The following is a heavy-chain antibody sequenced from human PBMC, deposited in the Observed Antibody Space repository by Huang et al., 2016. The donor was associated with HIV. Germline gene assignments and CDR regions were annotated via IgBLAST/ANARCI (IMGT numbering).Heavy chain of an antibody. V-gene: IGHV3-11*04. Sequence: QVQLVESGGGLVKPGGSLRLSCAASVFTFSDFYMSWIRQGPGKGLEGVSYISSSGSTIYYADSVKGRFTISRDNAKNSLYLQMNSLRAEDTAVYYCARRWIQLWSLTLDYWGQGTLVTVSS. J-gene: IGHJ4*02. D-gene: IGHD5-18*01. CDR2: ISSSGSTI. CDR3: ARRWIQLWSLTLDY. CDR1: VFTFSDFY.